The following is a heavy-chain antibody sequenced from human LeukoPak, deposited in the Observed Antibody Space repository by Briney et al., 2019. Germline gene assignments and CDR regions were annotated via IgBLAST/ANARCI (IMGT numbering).Heavy chain of an antibody. CDR1: GFTFSSYS. V-gene: IGHV3-48*02. Sequence: GGSLRLSCAASGFTFSSYSMKGVRQAPGKGLEWVSYISSGSSSIYYADSVKGRFTISRDNAQNSQYLQMNSLRDEDTAVYYCARDLYGDYLVDYWGQGTLVTVSS. CDR2: ISSGSSSI. J-gene: IGHJ4*02. D-gene: IGHD4-17*01. CDR3: ARDLYGDYLVDY.